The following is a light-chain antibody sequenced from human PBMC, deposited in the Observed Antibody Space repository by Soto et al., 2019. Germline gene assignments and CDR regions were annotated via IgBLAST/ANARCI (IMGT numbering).Light chain of an antibody. Sequence: EIVLTQSPATLSLSPGERATLSCRASQSVSSYLAWYQQKPGQAPRLLIYDASNRATDIPARFSGSGSGTDFTLTISSLEPEDFAVYYCQQCGNWPPITFGQGTRLEIK. J-gene: IGKJ5*01. V-gene: IGKV3-11*01. CDR3: QQCGNWPPIT. CDR1: QSVSSY. CDR2: DAS.